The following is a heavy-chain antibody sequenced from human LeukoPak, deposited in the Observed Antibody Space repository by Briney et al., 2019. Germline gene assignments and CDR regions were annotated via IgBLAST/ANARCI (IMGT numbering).Heavy chain of an antibody. CDR3: ARGLSGSSWYVAYYYYYMDV. V-gene: IGHV1-8*02. CDR2: INPNSGDT. Sequence: ASVKVSCKTSGYTFSDYYIHWIRQAPGQGLEWVGWINPNSGDTGYAQKFQGRVTMTRNTSISTAYMELSSLRSEDTAVYYCARGLSGSSWYVAYYYYYMDVWGKGTTVTISS. J-gene: IGHJ6*03. D-gene: IGHD6-13*01. CDR1: GYTFSDYY.